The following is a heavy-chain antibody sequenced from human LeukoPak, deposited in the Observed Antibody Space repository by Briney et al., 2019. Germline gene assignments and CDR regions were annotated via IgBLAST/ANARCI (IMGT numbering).Heavy chain of an antibody. J-gene: IGHJ3*02. D-gene: IGHD6-19*01. CDR2: IIPIFGTA. CDR1: GGTFSSYA. V-gene: IGHV1-69*05. CDR3: ARATSYSSGWDDAFDI. Sequence: SVKVSCKASGGTFSSYAISWVRQAPGQGLEWMGGIIPIFGTANYAQKFQGRVTITTDESTSTAYMELSSLRSEDTAVYYCARATSYSSGWDDAFDIWGQGTMVTVSS.